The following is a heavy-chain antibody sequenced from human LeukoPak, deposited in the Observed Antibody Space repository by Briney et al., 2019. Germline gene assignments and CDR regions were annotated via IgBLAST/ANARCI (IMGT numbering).Heavy chain of an antibody. CDR1: GDSVSINSAA. CDR2: TYYRSKWYN. Sequence: SPTLSLTFAISGDSVSINSAAWNWVRQSPARGLEWLGSTYYRSKWYNDYAVSGKSRITINPDTSKNQFSLQLNSVTPEDTAVYYCAREDGIVATIFDYWGQGTLVTVSS. J-gene: IGHJ4*02. V-gene: IGHV6-1*01. D-gene: IGHD5-12*01. CDR3: AREDGIVATIFDY.